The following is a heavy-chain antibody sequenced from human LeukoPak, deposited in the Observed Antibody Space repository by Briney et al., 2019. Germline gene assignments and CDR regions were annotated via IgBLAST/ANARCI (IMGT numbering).Heavy chain of an antibody. CDR2: IKQDGSEK. CDR3: STVTDAIDY. J-gene: IGHJ4*02. CDR1: GFPFSSYW. V-gene: IGHV3-7*03. D-gene: IGHD4-17*01. Sequence: GGSLRLSCAASGFPFSSYWMSWVRQAPGKGLEWVANIKQDGSEKYYVDSVKGRFTISRDNAKNSLYLQMNSLRAEDTAVYYCSTVTDAIDYWGQGTLVTVSS.